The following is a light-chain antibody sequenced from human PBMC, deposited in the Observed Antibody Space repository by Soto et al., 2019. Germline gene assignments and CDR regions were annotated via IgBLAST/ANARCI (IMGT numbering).Light chain of an antibody. Sequence: EIVLTQSPGTLSLSPGERATLSCRASQSVSSSYVAWYQQIPGQAPRILIYGASKRATGIPDRFSGSGSGTDFTLTISRMEPEDFAVYYWQQDGSSPPLAFGGGTKVEIK. CDR3: QQDGSSPPLA. J-gene: IGKJ4*01. V-gene: IGKV3-20*01. CDR1: QSVSSSY. CDR2: GAS.